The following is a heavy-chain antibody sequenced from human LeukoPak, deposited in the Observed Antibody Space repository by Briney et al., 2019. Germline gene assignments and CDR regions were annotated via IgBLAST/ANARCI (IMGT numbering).Heavy chain of an antibody. D-gene: IGHD6-13*01. J-gene: IGHJ6*02. CDR1: GYSFTSYW. CDR3: ARHHESSRLHYYYYYGMDV. Sequence: GESLKISCKGSGYSFTSYWIGWVRQMPGKGLEWMGIIYPGDSDTRYSPSLQGQVTISADKSISTAYLQWSSLKASDTAMYYCARHHESSRLHYYYYYGMDVWGQGTTVTVSS. V-gene: IGHV5-51*01. CDR2: IYPGDSDT.